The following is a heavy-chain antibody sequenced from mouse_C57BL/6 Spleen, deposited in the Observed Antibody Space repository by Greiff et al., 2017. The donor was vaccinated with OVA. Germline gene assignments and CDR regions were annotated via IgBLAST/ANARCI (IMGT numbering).Heavy chain of an antibody. Sequence: QVQLQQSGPELVKPGASVKISCKASGYSFTSYYIHWVKQRPGQGLEWIGWIYPGSGNTKYNEKFKGKATLTADTSSSTAYMQLSSLTSEDSAVYYGVRGGSNYPAWFAYWGQGTLVTVSA. CDR3: VRGGSNYPAWFAY. D-gene: IGHD2-5*01. CDR1: GYSFTSYY. J-gene: IGHJ3*01. V-gene: IGHV1-66*01. CDR2: IYPGSGNT.